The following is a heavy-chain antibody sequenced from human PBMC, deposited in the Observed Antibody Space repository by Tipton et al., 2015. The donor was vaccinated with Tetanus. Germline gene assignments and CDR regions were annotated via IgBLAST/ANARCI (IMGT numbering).Heavy chain of an antibody. V-gene: IGHV4-34*01. CDR2: INQRGT. J-gene: IGHJ5*02. D-gene: IGHD1-1*01. CDR3: AILPKHWQAPRGAP. CDR1: GGSSSSFY. Sequence: TLSLTCVVSGGSSSSFYWSWIRQPPGGGLEWIGEINQRGTTYNPSLKRRATISVDSSATQLSLSLTSVTAADTAVYFCAILPKHWQAPRGAPWGQGVLVTVSS.